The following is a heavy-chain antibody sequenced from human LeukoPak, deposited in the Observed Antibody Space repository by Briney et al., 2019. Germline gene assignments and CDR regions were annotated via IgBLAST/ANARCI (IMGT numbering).Heavy chain of an antibody. D-gene: IGHD2-21*01. V-gene: IGHV4-39*01. Sequence: SETLSLTCTVSGGSIGSSSYYWGWIRQPPGKGLEWIGSIYYSGSTYYNPSLKSRVTISVDTSKNQFSLKLSSVTAADTAVYYCARQNLYCGGDCYRDFDYWGQGTLVTVSS. CDR3: ARQNLYCGGDCYRDFDY. CDR1: GGSIGSSSYY. J-gene: IGHJ4*02. CDR2: IYYSGST.